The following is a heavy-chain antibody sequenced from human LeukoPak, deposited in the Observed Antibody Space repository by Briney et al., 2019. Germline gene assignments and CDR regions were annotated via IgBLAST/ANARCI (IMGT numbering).Heavy chain of an antibody. CDR1: GFTFSSYA. V-gene: IGHV3-23*01. Sequence: GGSLRLSCAASGFTFSSYAMSWVRQAPGKGLEWVSAISGSGGSTYYADSVKGRFTISRDNSKNTLYLQMNSLRAEDTAVYYCAKERIVVVVAGGNWFDPWGQGTLVTVSS. CDR2: ISGSGGST. J-gene: IGHJ5*02. CDR3: AKERIVVVVAGGNWFDP. D-gene: IGHD2-15*01.